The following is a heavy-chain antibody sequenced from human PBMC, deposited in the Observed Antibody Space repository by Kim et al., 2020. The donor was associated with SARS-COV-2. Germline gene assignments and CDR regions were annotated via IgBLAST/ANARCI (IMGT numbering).Heavy chain of an antibody. CDR1: GFTFSSYG. CDR3: AKEHGARSGWYTVFDY. Sequence: GGSLRLSCAASGFTFSSYGMHWVRQAPGKGLEWVAVIWYDGSNKYYADSVKGRFTISRDNSKNTLYLQMNSLRAEDTAVYYCAKEHGARSGWYTVFDYWGQGTLVTVSS. CDR2: IWYDGSNK. V-gene: IGHV3-33*06. D-gene: IGHD6-19*01. J-gene: IGHJ4*02.